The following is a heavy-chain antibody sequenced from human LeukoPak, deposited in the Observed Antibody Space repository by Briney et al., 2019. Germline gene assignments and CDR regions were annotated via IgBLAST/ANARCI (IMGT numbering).Heavy chain of an antibody. CDR2: VHLDGRT. CDR3: ARNYDSSGYRYWYFDL. V-gene: IGHV4-4*02. J-gene: IGHJ2*01. Sequence: GTLSLTCGVSGGSVINTNWWTWVRQPPGKGLEWIGEVHLDGRTNYNPSLESRLTMSVDVSENQVSLKLTSVTAADTAVYYCARNYDSSGYRYWYFDLWGRGTLVTVSS. CDR1: GGSVINTNW. D-gene: IGHD3-22*01.